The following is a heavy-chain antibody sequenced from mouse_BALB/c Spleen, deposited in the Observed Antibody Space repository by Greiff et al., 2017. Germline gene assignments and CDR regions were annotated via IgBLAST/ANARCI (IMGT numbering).Heavy chain of an antibody. Sequence: EVKLVESGPELVKPGASVKMSCKASGYTFTSYVMHWVKQKPGQGLEWIGYINPYNDGTKYNEKFKGKATLTSDKSSSTAYMELSSLTSEDSAVYYCATTVVATDYFDYWGQGTTLTVSS. CDR1: GYTFTSYV. CDR2: INPYNDGT. CDR3: ATTVVATDYFDY. V-gene: IGHV1-14*01. J-gene: IGHJ2*01. D-gene: IGHD1-1*01.